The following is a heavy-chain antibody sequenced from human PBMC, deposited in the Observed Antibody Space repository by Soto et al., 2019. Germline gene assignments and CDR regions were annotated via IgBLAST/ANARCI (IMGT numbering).Heavy chain of an antibody. CDR1: GGTFSSYA. V-gene: IGHV1-69*12. J-gene: IGHJ4*02. Sequence: QVQLVQSGAEVKKPGSSVKVSCKASGGTFSSYAISWVRQAPGQGLEWMGGIIPIFGTANYAQKFQGRVTITADESTSTAHMELSSLRSEDTAVYYCARVSSVPARQGEIFDYWGQGTLVTVSS. CDR2: IIPIFGTA. CDR3: ARVSSVPARQGEIFDY. D-gene: IGHD6-6*01.